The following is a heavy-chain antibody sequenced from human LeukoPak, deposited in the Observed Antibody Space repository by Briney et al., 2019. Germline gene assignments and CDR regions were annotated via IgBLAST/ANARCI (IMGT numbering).Heavy chain of an antibody. D-gene: IGHD1-26*01. Sequence: RSLSLSCAASGFTFSSYARHWVRQAPGKGLEWVAGISYDGSNKYYADSVKGRFTIARDNSKNTLYLQMPRMRGEDTVVYYCARDRDSGSYCHYWGQGTLVRVSS. CDR1: GFTFSSYA. V-gene: IGHV3-30*04. CDR3: ARDRDSGSYCHY. J-gene: IGHJ1*01. CDR2: ISYDGSNK.